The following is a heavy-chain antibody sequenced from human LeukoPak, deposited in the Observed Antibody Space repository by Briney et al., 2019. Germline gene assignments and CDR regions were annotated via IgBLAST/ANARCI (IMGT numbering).Heavy chain of an antibody. D-gene: IGHD3-9*01. V-gene: IGHV3-48*03. Sequence: GGSLRLSCAASGFTFSSYEMNWVRQAPGKGLEWISYISASGTITHYADSVEGRFTISRDNSKNTLYLQMNSLRAEDTAVYYCAKDGRDDILTGYYPRYMDVWGKGTTVTISS. J-gene: IGHJ6*03. CDR2: ISASGTIT. CDR3: AKDGRDDILTGYYPRYMDV. CDR1: GFTFSSYE.